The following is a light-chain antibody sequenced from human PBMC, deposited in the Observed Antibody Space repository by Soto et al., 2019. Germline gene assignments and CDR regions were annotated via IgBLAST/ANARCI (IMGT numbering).Light chain of an antibody. CDR3: QQIYSSPYT. Sequence: DIQMTQSPSSLSASVGDRVTITCRASQSISSYLNWYQQKPGKAPELLIYAASNLKSGVSSRFSGSGSGTDFTLSISSLQPEDFASYHCQQIYSSPYTFGHGTKLEIK. V-gene: IGKV1-39*01. CDR2: AAS. CDR1: QSISSY. J-gene: IGKJ2*01.